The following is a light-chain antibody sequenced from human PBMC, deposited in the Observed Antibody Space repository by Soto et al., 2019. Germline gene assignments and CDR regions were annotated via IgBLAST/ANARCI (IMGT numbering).Light chain of an antibody. CDR1: SSNIGNNY. J-gene: IGLJ1*01. CDR3: AAWDDSLSEGV. CDR2: RNN. V-gene: IGLV1-47*01. Sequence: QSVLTQPPSVSAAPGQKVTISCSGSSSNIGNNYVSWYQQLPGTAPKLLIYRNNQRPSGVPDRISGSKSGTSASLAISGLRSEDEADYYCAAWDDSLSEGVFGTATKLTVL.